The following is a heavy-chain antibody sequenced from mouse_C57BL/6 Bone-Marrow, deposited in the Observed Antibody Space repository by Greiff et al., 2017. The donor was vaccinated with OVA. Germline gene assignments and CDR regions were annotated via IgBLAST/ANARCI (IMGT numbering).Heavy chain of an antibody. CDR3: ARELCYFDY. V-gene: IGHV5-16*01. J-gene: IGHJ2*01. CDR2: INYDGSST. Sequence: EVMLVESEGGLVQPGSSMKLSCTASGFTFSDYYMAWVRQVPEKGLEWVANINYDGSSTYYLDSLKSRFIISRDNAKNILYLQMSSLKSDDTATYYCARELCYFDYWGQGTTLTVSS. CDR1: GFTFSDYY.